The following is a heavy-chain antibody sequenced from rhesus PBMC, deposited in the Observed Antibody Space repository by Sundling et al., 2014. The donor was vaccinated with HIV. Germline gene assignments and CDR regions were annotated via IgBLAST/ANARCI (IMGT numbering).Heavy chain of an antibody. CDR2: VFGNSAST. V-gene: IGHV4S9*01. CDR3: ASASSI. Sequence: QVQLQESGPGLVKPSETLSLTCAVSGGSISVFYYWNWIRQFPGKGLEWIGNVFGNSASTYYNPSLKSRVAISKDTSKNQFSLKLSSVTAADTAVYYCASASSIWGPGVLVTVSS. CDR1: GGSISVFYY. D-gene: IGHD4-29*01. J-gene: IGHJ5-1*01.